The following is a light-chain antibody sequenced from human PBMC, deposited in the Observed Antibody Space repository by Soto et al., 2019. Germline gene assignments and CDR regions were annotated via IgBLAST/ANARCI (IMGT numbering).Light chain of an antibody. J-gene: IGKJ4*01. CDR1: ESVSNN. CDR3: QQYNEWPLP. CDR2: HAS. Sequence: EIVMTQSPATLSVSPGERATLSCRASESVSNNLAWYQQKFGQAPRLLIYHASTRATGIPARFSGSGSGTELTLTISSLQSEDFPLSYCQQYNEWPLPFGGGTKVEIK. V-gene: IGKV3-15*01.